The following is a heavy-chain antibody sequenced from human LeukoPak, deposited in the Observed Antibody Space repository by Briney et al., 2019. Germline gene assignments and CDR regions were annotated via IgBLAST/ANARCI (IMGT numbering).Heavy chain of an antibody. CDR2: IIPIFGTA. Sequence: ASVKVSCKASGGTFSSYAISWVRQAPGQGLEWMGGIIPIFGTANYAQKLQGRVTMTTDTSTSTAYMELRSLRSDDTAVYYCRFFDSGFAFDIWGQGTMVTVSS. CDR1: GGTFSSYA. V-gene: IGHV1-69*05. J-gene: IGHJ3*02. D-gene: IGHD3-3*01. CDR3: RFFDSGFAFDI.